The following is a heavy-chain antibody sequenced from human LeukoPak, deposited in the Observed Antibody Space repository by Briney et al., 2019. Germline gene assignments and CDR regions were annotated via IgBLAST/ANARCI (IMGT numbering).Heavy chain of an antibody. CDR1: GYTFSSYD. Sequence: ASVKVSCKASGYTFSSYDINGVRQATGQGLEWMGWRNHNSGNTGYAQKFQGRVTMTKNTSISTAYMELSSLRSEDTAVYYCARGLFLRRVVPAARSGYWGQGTLVTVSS. J-gene: IGHJ4*02. V-gene: IGHV1-8*02. D-gene: IGHD2-2*01. CDR2: RNHNSGNT. CDR3: ARGLFLRRVVPAARSGY.